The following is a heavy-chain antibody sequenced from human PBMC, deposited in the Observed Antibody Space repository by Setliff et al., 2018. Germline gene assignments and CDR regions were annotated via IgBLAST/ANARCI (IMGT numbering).Heavy chain of an antibody. CDR2: IGGHNDDP. V-gene: IGHV1-18*01. CDR1: GYPFNNYG. CDR3: ARDTHQWDPLYFDS. J-gene: IGHJ4*02. D-gene: IGHD1-26*01. Sequence: ASVKVSCKASGYPFNNYGISWLRQTPGQGLEWMGWIGGHNDDPLFAQKFQGRVTMTTDTSTTTAYMELKSLRSDDTAMYYCARDTHQWDPLYFDSWGQGTLVPVSS.